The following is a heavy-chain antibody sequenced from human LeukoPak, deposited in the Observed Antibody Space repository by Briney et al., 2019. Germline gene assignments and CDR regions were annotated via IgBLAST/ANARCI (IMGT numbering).Heavy chain of an antibody. D-gene: IGHD4-11*01. CDR1: GYSISSGHY. V-gene: IGHV4-38-2*02. CDR2: ISHSGST. Sequence: SSETLSLTCVVSGYSISSGHYWAWIRQPPGKGLEWIGSISHSGSTYYNPSLKSRVTILVDTSKNHFSLKFSSVTAADTAVYYCARDLYSKTPFNWFDPWGQGTLVAVSS. CDR3: ARDLYSKTPFNWFDP. J-gene: IGHJ5*02.